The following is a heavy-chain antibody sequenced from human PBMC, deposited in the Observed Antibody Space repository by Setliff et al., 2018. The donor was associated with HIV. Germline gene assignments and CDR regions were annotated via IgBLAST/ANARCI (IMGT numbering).Heavy chain of an antibody. V-gene: IGHV4-30-4*08. CDR1: GGSISSGGFY. D-gene: IGHD6-25*01. J-gene: IGHJ4*02. CDR2: IYYTGST. CDR3: ARRLRSGGYYFDY. Sequence: SETLSLTCTVSGGSISSGGFYWSWIRQPPGKGLEWIGYIYYTGSTYYNPSLKSRVTISVDTSKNQFSLKLSSVTAADTAVYYCARRLRSGGYYFDYWGQGILVTVS.